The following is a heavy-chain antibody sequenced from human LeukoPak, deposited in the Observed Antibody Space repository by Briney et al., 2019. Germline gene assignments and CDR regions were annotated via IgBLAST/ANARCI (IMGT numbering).Heavy chain of an antibody. CDR1: GYSFTSYW. CDR2: IYPGDSDT. CDR3: ARHKARGYYYYGMDV. J-gene: IGHJ6*02. D-gene: IGHD3-16*01. Sequence: GESLKISCKGSGYSFTSYWIGWVRQMPGKGLEWMGIIYPGDSDTRYSPSFQGQVTISADKSISTAYLQWSSLKASDTAMYYCARHKARGYYYYGMDVWGQGTTVTVSS. V-gene: IGHV5-51*01.